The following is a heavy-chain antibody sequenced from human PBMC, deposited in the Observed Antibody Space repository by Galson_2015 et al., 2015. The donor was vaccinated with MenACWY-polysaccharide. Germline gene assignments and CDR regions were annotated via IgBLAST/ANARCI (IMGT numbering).Heavy chain of an antibody. Sequence: SLRLSCAASGFTFSSYAMSWVRQAPGKGLEWVSAISGRGGSTYYADSVRGRFTISRDNSKNTLYLQMNSLRAEDTAIYYCAKDERSGWFGIFDYWGQGILVIVSS. CDR3: AKDERSGWFGIFDY. J-gene: IGHJ4*02. CDR1: GFTFSSYA. D-gene: IGHD6-19*01. CDR2: ISGRGGST. V-gene: IGHV3-23*01.